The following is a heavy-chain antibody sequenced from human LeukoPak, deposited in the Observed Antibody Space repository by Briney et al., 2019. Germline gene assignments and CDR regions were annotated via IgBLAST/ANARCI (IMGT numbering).Heavy chain of an antibody. CDR3: ARDDVEMATIVDY. CDR2: ISSSSSYI. D-gene: IGHD5-24*01. J-gene: IGHJ4*02. Sequence: GGSLRLSCAASGFTFSSYSMNWVRQAPGKGLEWVSSISSSSSYIYYADSVKGRFTISRDNAKNSLYLQMNSLRAEDTAVYYCARDDVEMATIVDYWGQGTLVTVSS. CDR1: GFTFSSYS. V-gene: IGHV3-21*01.